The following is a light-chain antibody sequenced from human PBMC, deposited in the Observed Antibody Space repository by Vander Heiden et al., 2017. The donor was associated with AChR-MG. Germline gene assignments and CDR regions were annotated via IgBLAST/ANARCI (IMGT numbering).Light chain of an antibody. CDR2: KAS. Sequence: DIQMTQSPSTLSASVGDRVTITCRASQSISSWLAWYQQKPGKAPKVLIYKASSLESGVPSRFSGSGSGTDFTLTISSLQPGDFATYYCQQEHSYPWAFGQRTKLDIK. CDR1: QSISSW. V-gene: IGKV1-5*03. CDR3: QQEHSYPWA. J-gene: IGKJ2*01.